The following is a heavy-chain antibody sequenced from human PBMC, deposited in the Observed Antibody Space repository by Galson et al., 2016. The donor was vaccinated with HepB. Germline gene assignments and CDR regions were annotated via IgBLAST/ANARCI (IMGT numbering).Heavy chain of an antibody. J-gene: IGHJ4*02. D-gene: IGHD3-3*01. CDR3: AKVLEHGRGDF. CDR2: ISGSGGGT. V-gene: IGHV3-23*01. CDR1: GFTFSTYA. Sequence: SLRLSCAASGFTFSTYAMSWVRQAPGKGLEWLSVISGSGGGTKYADSVKGRCTISRDNSKNTLYLQMNSLRAEDTAIYYCAKVLEHGRGDFWGQGTLVTVSS.